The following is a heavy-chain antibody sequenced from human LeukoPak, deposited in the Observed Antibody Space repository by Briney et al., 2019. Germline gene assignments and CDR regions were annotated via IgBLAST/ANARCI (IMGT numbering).Heavy chain of an antibody. J-gene: IGHJ4*02. Sequence: SETLSLTCTISGGSISPSSYSWGWIRQPPGKGLEWIGSSYYNGRTYYNPSLKSRVTISVDTSKKQFSLNLSSVTAADTAVYYCARLEGARGRYWGQGTLVTVSS. CDR2: SYYNGRT. D-gene: IGHD1-26*01. CDR1: GGSISPSSYS. CDR3: ARLEGARGRY. V-gene: IGHV4-39*01.